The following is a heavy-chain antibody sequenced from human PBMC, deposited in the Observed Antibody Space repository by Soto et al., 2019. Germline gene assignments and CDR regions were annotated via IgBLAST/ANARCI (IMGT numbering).Heavy chain of an antibody. V-gene: IGHV4-39*01. CDR3: ASREYYDSSGYSPYFDY. CDR2: IYYSGST. D-gene: IGHD3-22*01. CDR1: GGSISSSSYY. J-gene: IGHJ4*02. Sequence: SETQSLTGTVSGGSISSSSYYWGWIRQPPGKGLEWIGSIYYSGSTHYNPSLKSRVTISVDTSKNQFSLKLSSVTAADTAVYYCASREYYDSSGYSPYFDYWGQGTMVT.